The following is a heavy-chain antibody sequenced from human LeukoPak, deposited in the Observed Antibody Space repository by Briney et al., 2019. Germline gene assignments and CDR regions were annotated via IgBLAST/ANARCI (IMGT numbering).Heavy chain of an antibody. Sequence: SETLSLTCTVSGGSISSGGYYWSWIRQHPGKGLEWIGYIYYNGSTYYNPSLKSRVTISVNTSKNQFSPKLSSVTAADTAVYYCARVVRDYYGSGSYYSDWGQGTLVTVSS. J-gene: IGHJ4*02. CDR2: IYYNGST. CDR3: ARVVRDYYGSGSYYSD. CDR1: GGSISSGGYY. V-gene: IGHV4-31*03. D-gene: IGHD3-10*01.